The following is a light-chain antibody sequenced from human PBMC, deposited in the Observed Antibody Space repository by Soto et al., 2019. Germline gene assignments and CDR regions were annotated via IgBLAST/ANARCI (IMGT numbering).Light chain of an antibody. CDR2: KVS. CDR1: QSLVHSDGIAY. CDR3: QQRSNWPPWT. Sequence: EVVMTQSPLSLPVTLGQPASISCRSNQSLVHSDGIAYFSWFQQRPGRSPRRLIYKVSNRVTGVPARFSGSGSGTDFTLTISSLEPEDFAVYYCQQRSNWPPWTFGQGTKVDIK. V-gene: IGKV2-30*02. J-gene: IGKJ1*01.